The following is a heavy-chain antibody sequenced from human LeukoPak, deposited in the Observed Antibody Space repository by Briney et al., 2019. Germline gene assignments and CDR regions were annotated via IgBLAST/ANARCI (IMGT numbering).Heavy chain of an antibody. Sequence: GGSLRLSCAASGFTFSDYNMNWIRQGPGKGLEWVSSISSSSTYIYYAESLQGRFTISRDNAKNSLYLQMNSLRAEDTAVYYCARDPNPRGYSYETPYDYWGQGTLVTVSS. CDR2: ISSSSTYI. CDR1: GFTFSDYN. D-gene: IGHD5-18*01. J-gene: IGHJ4*02. CDR3: ARDPNPRGYSYETPYDY. V-gene: IGHV3-21*04.